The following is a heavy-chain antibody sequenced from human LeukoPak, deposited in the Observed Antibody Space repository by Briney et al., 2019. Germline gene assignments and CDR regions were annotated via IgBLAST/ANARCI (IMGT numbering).Heavy chain of an antibody. J-gene: IGHJ6*04. CDR3: ARDRPPTYGDYSYYYYGMDV. CDR1: GGSTSSYY. Sequence: PPERLSPTSTVSGGSTSSYYCSWSRQPPGEGRGWIGYIYYIGSTNNNPPLTSRVTISVDASKHQFSLKLSSVSAADTAVYYCARDRPPTYGDYSYYYYGMDVWGKGTTVTVSS. V-gene: IGHV4-59*01. D-gene: IGHD4-17*01. CDR2: IYYIGST.